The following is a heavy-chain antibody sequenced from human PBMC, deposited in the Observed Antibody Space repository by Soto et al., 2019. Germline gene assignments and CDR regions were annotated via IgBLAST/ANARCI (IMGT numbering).Heavy chain of an antibody. J-gene: IGHJ6*02. CDR3: ARDLIVGATGGGAIDYYYYYGMDV. V-gene: IGHV3-53*01. CDR1: GFTVSSNY. Sequence: GSLRLSCAASGFTVSSNYMSWVRQAPGKGLEWVSVIYSGGSTYYADSVKGRFTISRDNSKNTLYLQMNSLRAEDTAVYYCARDLIVGATGGGAIDYYYYYGMDVWGQGTTVTVSS. D-gene: IGHD1-26*01. CDR2: IYSGGST.